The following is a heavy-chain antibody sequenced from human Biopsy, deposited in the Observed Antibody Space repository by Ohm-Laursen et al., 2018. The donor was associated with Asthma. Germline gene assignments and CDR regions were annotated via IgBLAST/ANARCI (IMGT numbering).Heavy chain of an antibody. Sequence: SSLRLSCTASGFVFSQCGMHWVRQGPGKGLEWVALVSSDGHNKYYEDSVKGRFTISRDNSRNRLYLQINRLTVEASAVYFCARQSGEDYGDSSGFDIWGQGTKVAGSS. CDR2: VSSDGHNK. CDR3: ARQSGEDYGDSSGFDI. J-gene: IGHJ3*02. CDR1: GFVFSQCG. V-gene: IGHV3-30*03. D-gene: IGHD3-22*01.